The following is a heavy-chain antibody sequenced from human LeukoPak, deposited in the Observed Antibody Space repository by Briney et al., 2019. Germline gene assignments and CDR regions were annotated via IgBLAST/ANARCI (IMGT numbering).Heavy chain of an antibody. V-gene: IGHV1-2*02. CDR2: INPNSGGT. CDR3: ARGQAAAGSFDY. Sequence: ASVKVSCKASGYTFTSYYMHWVRQAPGQGLEWRGWINPNSGGTNYAQKFQGRVTMTRDTSISTAYMELSRLRSDDTAVYYCARGQAAAGSFDYWGPGTLVTVSS. D-gene: IGHD6-13*01. CDR1: GYTFTSYY. J-gene: IGHJ4*02.